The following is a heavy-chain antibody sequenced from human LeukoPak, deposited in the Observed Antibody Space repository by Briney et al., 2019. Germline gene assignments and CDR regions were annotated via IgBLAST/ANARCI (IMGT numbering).Heavy chain of an antibody. Sequence: GTSLRLSCAASGFTFSSGMHWVRQAPGKGLEWVAVISYDGNHKYYGDSVKGRFTISRDNSRNTLYLLMDSLKTEDTAVYYCAKGELHFNTCSFDYWGQGTLVTVSS. CDR2: ISYDGNHK. CDR1: GFTFSSG. V-gene: IGHV3-30*18. CDR3: AKGELHFNTCSFDY. D-gene: IGHD1-26*01. J-gene: IGHJ4*02.